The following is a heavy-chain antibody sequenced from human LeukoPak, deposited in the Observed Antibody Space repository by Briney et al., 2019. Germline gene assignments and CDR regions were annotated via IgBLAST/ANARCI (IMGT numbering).Heavy chain of an antibody. V-gene: IGHV3-30*03. CDR1: GFTFSSYG. J-gene: IGHJ4*02. Sequence: GGSLRLSCAASGFTFSSYGMHWVRQAPGKGLEWVAVISYDGSNKYYADSVKGRFTISRDNSRNTLYLQMNSLRAEDTAVYYCAPGNDSSGYHEGEDYWGQGTLVTVSS. CDR3: APGNDSSGYHEGEDY. D-gene: IGHD3-22*01. CDR2: ISYDGSNK.